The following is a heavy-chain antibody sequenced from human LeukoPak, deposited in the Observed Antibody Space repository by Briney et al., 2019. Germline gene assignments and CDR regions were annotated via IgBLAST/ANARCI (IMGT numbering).Heavy chain of an antibody. J-gene: IGHJ4*02. CDR2: IKSKTDGGTT. V-gene: IGHV3-15*01. Sequence: GGSLRLSCAASGFTFSSYEMNWVRQAPGKGLEWVGRIKSKTDGGTTDYAAPVKGRFTISRDDSKNTLYLQMNSLKTEDTALYYCSTRIAAAGTLSSDYWGQGTLVTVSS. D-gene: IGHD6-13*01. CDR3: STRIAAAGTLSSDY. CDR1: GFTFSSYE.